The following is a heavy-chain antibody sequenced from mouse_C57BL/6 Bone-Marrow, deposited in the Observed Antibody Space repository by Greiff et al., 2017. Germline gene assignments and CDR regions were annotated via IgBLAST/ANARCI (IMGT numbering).Heavy chain of an antibody. J-gene: IGHJ2*01. CDR1: GFNIKDDY. CDR2: IDPENGDT. Sequence: VQLQQSGAELVRPGASVKLSCTASGFNIKDDYMHWVKQRPEQGLEWIGWIDPENGDTEYASKIQGKATITADTSSNTAYLQLSSLTSEDTAVYYCASMYYFDYWGQGTTLTVSS. D-gene: IGHD2-3*01. CDR3: ASMYYFDY. V-gene: IGHV14-4*01.